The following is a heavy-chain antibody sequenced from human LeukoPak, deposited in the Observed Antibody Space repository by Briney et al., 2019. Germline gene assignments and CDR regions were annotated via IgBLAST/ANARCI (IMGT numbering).Heavy chain of an antibody. CDR3: ARENYCTNGVCWAFDP. D-gene: IGHD2-8*01. J-gene: IGHJ5*02. CDR2: IYYTGSS. V-gene: IGHV4-39*07. Sequence: TLSLTCTVSGGSISSSDYYWGWIRQPPGKGLEWIGNIYYTGSSSYNSSLKSRVTISVDTSKNQFSLQLSSVTAADTAVYYCARENYCTNGVCWAFDPWGQGTLVTVSS. CDR1: GGSISSSDYY.